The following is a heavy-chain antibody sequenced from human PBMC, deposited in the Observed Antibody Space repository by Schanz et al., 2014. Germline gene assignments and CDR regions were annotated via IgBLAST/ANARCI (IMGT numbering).Heavy chain of an antibody. J-gene: IGHJ4*03. Sequence: QVQLVESGGGVVQPGRSLRLSCAAYGFTLSSYAMHWVRQAPGKGLEWVALISNDGSIKYYADSVEGRFTISRDNSRNTLYLQMNSLRTEDTAVYYCASPSGYSDYGTYFDFWGQGTTVTVSS. CDR3: ASPSGYSDYGTYFDF. D-gene: IGHD5-12*01. V-gene: IGHV3-30-3*01. CDR1: GFTLSSYA. CDR2: ISNDGSIK.